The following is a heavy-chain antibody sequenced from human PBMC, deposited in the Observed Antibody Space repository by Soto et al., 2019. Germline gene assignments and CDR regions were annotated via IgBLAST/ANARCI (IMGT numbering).Heavy chain of an antibody. CDR1: GFTFSDYY. J-gene: IGHJ4*02. V-gene: IGHV3-11*01. D-gene: IGHD2-2*01. CDR2: ISSSGSTI. Sequence: GGSLRLSCAASGFTFSDYYMSWIRQAPGKGLEWVSYISSSGSTIYYADSVKGRFTISRDNAKNSLYLQMNSLRAEDTAVYYCAATPTGYCSSTSCLYYFDYWGQGTLVTVSS. CDR3: AATPTGYCSSTSCLYYFDY.